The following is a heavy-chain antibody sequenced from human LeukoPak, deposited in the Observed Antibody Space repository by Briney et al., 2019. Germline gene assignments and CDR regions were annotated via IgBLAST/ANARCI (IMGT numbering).Heavy chain of an antibody. CDR3: ARASHDYVWGSHDY. D-gene: IGHD3-16*01. V-gene: IGHV4-4*07. CDR2: IYTSGST. CDR1: GGSISSYY. J-gene: IGHJ4*02. Sequence: KPSETLSLTCTVSGGSISSYYWSWIRQPAGKGLEWIGRIYTSGSTNYNPSLKSRVTISVDTSKNQFSLKLSSVTAADTAVYYCARASHDYVWGSHDYWGQGTLVTVSS.